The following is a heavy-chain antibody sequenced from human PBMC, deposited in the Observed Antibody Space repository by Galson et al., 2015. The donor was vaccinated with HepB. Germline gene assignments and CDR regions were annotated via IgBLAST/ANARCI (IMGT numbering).Heavy chain of an antibody. CDR1: GFTFSYYA. V-gene: IGHV3-23*01. J-gene: IGHJ4*02. CDR2: ITSSGDNA. CDR3: AKVFPEKTDGWYRQALYYFDS. D-gene: IGHD6-19*01. Sequence: SLRLSCAASGFTFSYYAMSWVRQPPGKGLEWISAITSSGDNAYSADSMKGRFTISRDNSRNTLFLQMNSLRAGDTAIYFCAKVFPEKTDGWYRQALYYFDSWGQGTRVTVSS.